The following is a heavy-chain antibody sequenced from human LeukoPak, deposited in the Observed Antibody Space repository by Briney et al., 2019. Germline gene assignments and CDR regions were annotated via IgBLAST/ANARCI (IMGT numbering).Heavy chain of an antibody. D-gene: IGHD3-10*01. CDR2: IYYSGST. Sequence: SETLSLTCTVSGGSISSGDYYWGWIRQPPGKGLEWIGYIYYSGSTYYNPSLKSRVTISVDTSKNQFSLKLSSVTAADTAVYYCARELYGSGSSQDYWGQGTLVTVSS. J-gene: IGHJ4*02. CDR1: GGSISSGDYY. CDR3: ARELYGSGSSQDY. V-gene: IGHV4-30-4*01.